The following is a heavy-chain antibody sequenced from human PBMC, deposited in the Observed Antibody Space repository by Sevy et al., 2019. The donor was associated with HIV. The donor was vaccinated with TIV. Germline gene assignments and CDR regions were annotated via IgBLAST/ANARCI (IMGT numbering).Heavy chain of an antibody. D-gene: IGHD3-9*01. V-gene: IGHV5-51*01. CDR2: IHPADSDT. J-gene: IGHJ4*02. CDR3: TRHRPFTGDTLTGYIDY. CDR1: GYTFTNYW. Sequence: GESLKISCEISGYTFTNYWIAWVRLMPGRGLEWMGVIHPADSDTRDSPSFQGHVTISADQSSSTTYLQWSSLEASDSAMYYCTRHRPFTGDTLTGYIDYWGQGTLVTVSS.